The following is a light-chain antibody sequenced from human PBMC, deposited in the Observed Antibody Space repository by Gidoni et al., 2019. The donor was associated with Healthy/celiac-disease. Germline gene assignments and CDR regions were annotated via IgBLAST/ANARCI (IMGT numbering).Light chain of an antibody. CDR3: QQYYTTPRT. CDR1: QSVLYSSNNKNY. Sequence: DLLMTQSPDSLAGSLGEMATINCKSSQSVLYSSNNKNYLTWYQQKPGQPPKLLIYWASTRESGVPDRFSGSGSGTDFTLTISSLQAEDVAVYYCQQYYTTPRTFGQGTKVEIK. V-gene: IGKV4-1*01. J-gene: IGKJ1*01. CDR2: WAS.